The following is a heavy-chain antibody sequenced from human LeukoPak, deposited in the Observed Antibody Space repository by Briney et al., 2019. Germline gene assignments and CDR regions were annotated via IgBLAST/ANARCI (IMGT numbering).Heavy chain of an antibody. V-gene: IGHV4-39*07. J-gene: IGHJ4*02. CDR1: GGSISSSSYY. Sequence: PSETLSLTCTVSGGSISSSSYYWGWIRQPPGKGLEWIGSIYYSGSTYYNPSLKSRVTISVDTSKNQFSLKLSSVTAADTAVYYCARGIRTYYYDSSGYSYFDYWGQGTLVTVSS. CDR3: ARGIRTYYYDSSGYSYFDY. D-gene: IGHD3-22*01. CDR2: IYYSGST.